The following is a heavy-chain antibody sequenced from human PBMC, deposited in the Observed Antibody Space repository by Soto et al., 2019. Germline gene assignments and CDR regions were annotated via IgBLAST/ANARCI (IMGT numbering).Heavy chain of an antibody. J-gene: IGHJ4*02. CDR2: INSDGSST. CDR3: VRTSLVVAAATREDY. V-gene: IGHV3-74*01. Sequence: EVQLVESGGGLVQPGESLRLSCAASGFTFSSYWMHWVRQAPGKGLVWVSRINSDGSSTSYAGSVKGRFPISRDNAKNTLYLQMNRLRAEDTAVYYCVRTSLVVAAATREDYWGQGTLVTVSS. D-gene: IGHD2-15*01. CDR1: GFTFSSYW.